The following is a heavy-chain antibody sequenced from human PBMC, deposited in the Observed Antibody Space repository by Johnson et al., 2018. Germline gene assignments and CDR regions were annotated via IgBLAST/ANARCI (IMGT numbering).Heavy chain of an antibody. J-gene: IGHJ6*03. D-gene: IGHD3-9*01. V-gene: IGHV4-4*02. CDR1: GGSIRTTHS. Sequence: QVQLQESGPGLVKPSGTLSLTCAVSGGSIRTTHSWRWVRQPPGTGLEWIGEIYQSGSLNYNPSLKSRVSISVYQSKNQFSLRLSSVTATDTAVYYCARDVVERYLDWTGTSYQYHMDVWGKGTTVTVSS. CDR3: ARDVVERYLDWTGTSYQYHMDV. CDR2: IYQSGSL.